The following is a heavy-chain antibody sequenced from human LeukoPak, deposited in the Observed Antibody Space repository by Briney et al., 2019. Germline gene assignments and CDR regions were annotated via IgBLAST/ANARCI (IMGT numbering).Heavy chain of an antibody. CDR2: IYYSGST. CDR1: GGSFSSYY. J-gene: IGHJ5*02. CDR3: ARSALDYDFWSGYDNWFDP. D-gene: IGHD3-3*01. V-gene: IGHV4-59*01. Sequence: PSETLSLTCAVYGGSFSSYYWSWIRQPPGKGLEWIGYIYYSGSTNYNPSLKSRVTISVDTSKNQFSLKLSSVTAADTAVYYCARSALDYDFWSGYDNWFDPWGQGTLVTVSS.